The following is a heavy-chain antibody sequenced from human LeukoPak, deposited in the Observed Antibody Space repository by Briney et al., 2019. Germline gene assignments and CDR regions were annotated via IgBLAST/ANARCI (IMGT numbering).Heavy chain of an antibody. D-gene: IGHD3-9*01. CDR1: GFTFSSYA. CDR2: ISYDGSNK. V-gene: IGHV3-30*04. CDR3: ARGREGRYFDWLLSPYYFDY. Sequence: GWSLRLSCAASGFTFSSYAMHWVRQAPGKGLEWVAVISYDGSNKYYADSVKGRFTISRDNAKNSLYLQMNSLRAEDTAVYYCARGREGRYFDWLLSPYYFDYWGQGTLVTVSS. J-gene: IGHJ4*02.